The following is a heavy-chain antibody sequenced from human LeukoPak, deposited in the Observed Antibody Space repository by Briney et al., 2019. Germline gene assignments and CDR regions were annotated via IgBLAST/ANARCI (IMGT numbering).Heavy chain of an antibody. V-gene: IGHV3-9*01. J-gene: IGHJ4*02. Sequence: GGSLRLSCAASGFTFDDYAMHWVRQAPGKGLEWVSGISWNSGSIGYADSVKGRFTISRDNAKNSLYLQMNSLRAEDTALYYCAKDALPDHGGNHYFDYWRQGTLVTVST. CDR1: GFTFDDYA. D-gene: IGHD4-23*01. CDR3: AKDALPDHGGNHYFDY. CDR2: ISWNSGSI.